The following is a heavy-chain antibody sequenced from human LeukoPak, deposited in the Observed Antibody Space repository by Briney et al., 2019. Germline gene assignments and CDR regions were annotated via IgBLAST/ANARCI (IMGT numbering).Heavy chain of an antibody. CDR1: GYTFTSYY. J-gene: IGHJ4*02. CDR3: ARDGERWLQLIYFDY. V-gene: IGHV1-46*01. Sequence: ASVKVSCKASGYTFTSYYMHWVRQAQGEGLERMGIINPSGGSTSYAQKFQGRVTMTRDTSTSTVYMELSSLRSEDTAVYYCARDGERWLQLIYFDYWGQGTLVTVSS. CDR2: INPSGGST. D-gene: IGHD5-24*01.